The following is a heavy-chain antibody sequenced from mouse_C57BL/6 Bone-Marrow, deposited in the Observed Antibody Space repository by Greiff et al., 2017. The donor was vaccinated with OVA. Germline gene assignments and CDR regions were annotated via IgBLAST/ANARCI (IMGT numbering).Heavy chain of an antibody. CDR1: GFTFSSYT. V-gene: IGHV5-9*01. Sequence: EVQVVESGGGLVKPGGSLKLSCAASGFTFSSYTMSWVRQTPEKRLEWVATISGGGGNTYYPDSVKGRFTISRDNAKNTLYLQMSSLRSEDTALYYCARRTGPFAYWGQGTLVTVSA. CDR3: ARRTGPFAY. CDR2: ISGGGGNT. J-gene: IGHJ3*01.